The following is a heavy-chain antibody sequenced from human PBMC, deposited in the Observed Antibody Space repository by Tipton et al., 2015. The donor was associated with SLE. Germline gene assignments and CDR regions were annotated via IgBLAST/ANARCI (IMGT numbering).Heavy chain of an antibody. CDR3: ARGIVPASMGYQYYAFDV. D-gene: IGHD2-2*01. CDR1: GFTFSRYD. V-gene: IGHV3-13*01. Sequence: GSLRLSCAASGFTFSRYDLHWVRQVIGKGLEWVSAIGYAGDTYYAGSVKGRFTISRENAENSFYLQMNSLRAGDTAVYYCARGIVPASMGYQYYAFDVWGQGTTVIVSS. J-gene: IGHJ6*02. CDR2: IGYAGDT.